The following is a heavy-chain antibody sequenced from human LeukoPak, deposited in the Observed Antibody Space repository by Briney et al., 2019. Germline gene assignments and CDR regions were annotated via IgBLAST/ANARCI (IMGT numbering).Heavy chain of an antibody. CDR3: AKDGPGFSGWADY. CDR2: VSSVGSDK. D-gene: IGHD6-19*01. CDR1: GFTFSSYW. V-gene: IGHV3-30*18. J-gene: IGHJ4*02. Sequence: PGGSLRLSCAASGFTFSSYWMSWVRKAPGKGLEWVAIVSSVGSDKYYADSVKGRFTISRDNSKNTQYLQMNSLRPEDTAIYYCAKDGPGFSGWADYWGQGTLVTVSS.